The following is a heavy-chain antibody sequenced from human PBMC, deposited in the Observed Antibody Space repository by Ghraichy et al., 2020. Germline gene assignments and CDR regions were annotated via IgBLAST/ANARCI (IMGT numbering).Heavy chain of an antibody. CDR2: IYYSGST. CDR3: ARGAPLIPMVQGACFDH. CDR1: GGSIISDDYY. J-gene: IGHJ4*02. D-gene: IGHD3-10*01. V-gene: IGHV4-30-4*01. Sequence: SETLSLTCNVSGGSIISDDYYWSWIRQPPGKGLEWIGYIYYSGSTYYTPSLRSRVIMSVDTSKNQYSLRVHSATAADTAVYFCARGAPLIPMVQGACFDHWGQGVQVTVSS.